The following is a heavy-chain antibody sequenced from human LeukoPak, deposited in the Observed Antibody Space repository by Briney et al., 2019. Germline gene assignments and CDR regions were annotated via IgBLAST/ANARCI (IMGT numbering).Heavy chain of an antibody. V-gene: IGHV3-23*01. CDR1: GFTFSSYA. Sequence: GGSLRLSCAASGFTFSSYAMSWVRQAPGKGLEWVSAISGSGGSTYYADSVKGRFTISRDNSKNTLYLQMNSLRAGDTAVYYCAKDLGYCSGGSCYSVAFDIWGQGTMVTVSS. J-gene: IGHJ3*02. CDR2: ISGSGGST. CDR3: AKDLGYCSGGSCYSVAFDI. D-gene: IGHD2-15*01.